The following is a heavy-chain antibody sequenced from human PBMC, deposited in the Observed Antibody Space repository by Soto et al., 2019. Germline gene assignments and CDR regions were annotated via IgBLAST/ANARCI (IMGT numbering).Heavy chain of an antibody. J-gene: IGHJ6*02. CDR1: GFTFSSYG. CDR2: LWYDGSNK. V-gene: IGHV3-33*01. D-gene: IGHD3-10*01. Sequence: QVQLVESGGGVVQPGRSLRLSCAASGFTFSSYGMHWVRQAPGKGLEWVAVLWYDGSNKYYADSVKGRFTISRDNSKNTLYLQMNSLRAEDTAVYYCARNYYGSGGRRSVYYYYYGMDVWGQGTTVTVSS. CDR3: ARNYYGSGGRRSVYYYYYGMDV.